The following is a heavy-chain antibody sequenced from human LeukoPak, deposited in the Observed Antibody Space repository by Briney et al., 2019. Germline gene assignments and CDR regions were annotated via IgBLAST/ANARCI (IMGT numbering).Heavy chain of an antibody. CDR3: VRDWALEPISSTIFGWFDP. CDR2: ISYDGSNK. V-gene: IGHV3-30*04. D-gene: IGHD3-3*01. J-gene: IGHJ5*02. Sequence: PGRSLRLSCAASGFTFSSYAMHWVRQAPGKGLEWVAVISYDGSNKYYADSVKGRFTISRDNSKNTLYLQMNSLRAEDTAVYYCVRDWALEPISSTIFGWFDPWGQGTLVTVSS. CDR1: GFTFSSYA.